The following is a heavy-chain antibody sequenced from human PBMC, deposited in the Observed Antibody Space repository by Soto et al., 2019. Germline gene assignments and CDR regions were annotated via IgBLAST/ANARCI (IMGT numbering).Heavy chain of an antibody. CDR1: GFTFSSYA. J-gene: IGHJ5*02. D-gene: IGHD2-2*01. CDR3: ARTGRSSRLGDWFDP. V-gene: IGHV3-23*01. CDR2: ISGSGGST. Sequence: EVQLLESGGGLVQPGGSLRLSCAASGFTFSSYAMSWVRQAPGKGLEWVSAISGSGGSTYYADSVKGRFTISRDNSKNTLYLQMNSLRAEDTAVYYCARTGRSSRLGDWFDPWGQGTLVTVSS.